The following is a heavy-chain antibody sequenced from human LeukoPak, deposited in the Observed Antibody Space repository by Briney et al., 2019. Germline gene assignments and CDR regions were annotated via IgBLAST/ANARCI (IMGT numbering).Heavy chain of an antibody. CDR2: ISTSSSFI. CDR1: GFTISRHS. V-gene: IGHV3-21*01. D-gene: IGHD3-3*01. CDR3: ERNYDFWSSPQGYMDV. J-gene: IGHJ6*03. Sequence: GGSLRLSCAASGFTISRHSMKWVRQTPGKGLEWVSVISTSSSFIYYADSVKGRFTISRDNAKNSLYLEMNSLRAEDTAIYYCERNYDFWSSPQGYMDVWGKGTTVIVS.